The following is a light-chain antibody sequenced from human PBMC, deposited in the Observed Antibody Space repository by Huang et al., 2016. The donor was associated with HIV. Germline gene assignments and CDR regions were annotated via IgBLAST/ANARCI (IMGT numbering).Light chain of an antibody. CDR2: SAS. CDR3: LQNYNYPYT. Sequence: AIQMTQSPSSLSASVGDRVTITCRASQGIPNDLGWYQQKPGKAPRLLVYSASTLQPGVPSRFSCGGSGTQFTLTISSLQPEDFATYYCLQNYNYPYTFGQGTKLEIK. V-gene: IGKV1-6*01. J-gene: IGKJ2*01. CDR1: QGIPND.